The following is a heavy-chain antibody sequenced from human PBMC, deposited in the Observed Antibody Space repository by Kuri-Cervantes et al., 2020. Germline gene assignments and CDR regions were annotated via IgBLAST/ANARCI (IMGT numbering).Heavy chain of an antibody. J-gene: IGHJ4*02. CDR1: GFTFSSYT. D-gene: IGHD3-22*01. V-gene: IGHV3-21*01. CDR2: ISSSSSYI. Sequence: GESLKISCAASGFTFSSYTMNWVRQAPGKGLEWVSSISSSSSYIYYADSMKDRFTISRDNAKNSLYLQMNSLRAEDTAVYYCANEYYYDSSGYYPGYWGQGTLVTVSS. CDR3: ANEYYYDSSGYYPGY.